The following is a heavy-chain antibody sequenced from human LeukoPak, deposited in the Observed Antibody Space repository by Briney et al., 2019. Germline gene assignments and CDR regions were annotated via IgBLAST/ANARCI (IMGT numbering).Heavy chain of an antibody. D-gene: IGHD3-10*01. Sequence: GGSLRLSCAASGFTFSRYWMTWVRQAPGKGLEWVANIEHDGREQYYVDSVKGRCTISRDNAKYSLFLQMNSLRVEDTAVYYCARSDYGSGPIGPYWGQGTLVTVSS. CDR2: IEHDGREQ. CDR1: GFTFSRYW. V-gene: IGHV3-7*01. J-gene: IGHJ4*02. CDR3: ARSDYGSGPIGPY.